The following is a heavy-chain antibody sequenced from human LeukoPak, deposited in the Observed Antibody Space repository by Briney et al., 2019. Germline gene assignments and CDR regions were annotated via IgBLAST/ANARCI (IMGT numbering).Heavy chain of an antibody. Sequence: PGGSLRLSCAASGFTFSTYWMSWVRQAPGKGLEWVAFIRYDGSNKYYADSVKGRFTISRDNSKNTLYLQMNSLRAEDTAVYYCAKDNAPSPVVVAATRYYYYYMDVWGKGTTVTISS. D-gene: IGHD2-15*01. CDR2: IRYDGSNK. CDR3: AKDNAPSPVVVAATRYYYYYMDV. CDR1: GFTFSTYW. J-gene: IGHJ6*03. V-gene: IGHV3-30*02.